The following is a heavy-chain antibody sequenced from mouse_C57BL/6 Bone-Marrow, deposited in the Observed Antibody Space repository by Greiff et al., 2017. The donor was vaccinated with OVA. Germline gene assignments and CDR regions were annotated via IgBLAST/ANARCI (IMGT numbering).Heavy chain of an antibody. CDR3: SREDYYGPDYVDY. CDR1: GYTFTSYW. J-gene: IGHJ2*01. Sequence: QVQLQQSGAELAKPGASVTLSCKASGYTFTSYWMHWVKQRPGQGLEWIGYINPSSGYTKYNQKFKDKATLTADKSSSTAYMQLSSLTYEDSAVYYCSREDYYGPDYVDYWGQGTTLTVAS. CDR2: INPSSGYT. V-gene: IGHV1-7*01. D-gene: IGHD1-1*01.